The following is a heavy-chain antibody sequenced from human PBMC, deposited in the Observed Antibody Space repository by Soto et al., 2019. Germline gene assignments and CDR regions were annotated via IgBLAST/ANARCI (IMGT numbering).Heavy chain of an antibody. D-gene: IGHD3-10*01. V-gene: IGHV1-24*01. J-gene: IGHJ3*01. CDR3: ALRRTMVRGVIIKGRAAFDL. CDR1: GYTLTELS. Sequence: ASVKVSCKVSGYTLTELSMHWVRQAPGKGLERMGGFDPEDGETIYAQKYQGRVTMTEDTSTDTAYMELSSLRSEDTDDYYSALRRTMVRGVIIKGRAAFDLWGQGTMATVSS. CDR2: FDPEDGET.